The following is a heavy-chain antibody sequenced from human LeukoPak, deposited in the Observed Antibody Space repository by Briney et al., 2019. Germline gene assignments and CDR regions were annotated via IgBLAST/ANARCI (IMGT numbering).Heavy chain of an antibody. J-gene: IGHJ4*02. CDR3: AKSPGYGDDLFDY. V-gene: IGHV3-23*01. D-gene: IGHD4-17*01. CDR2: ISGSGGST. Sequence: PAGGSLRLSCAASGFTFSSYAMSWVRQAPGKGLEWVSAISGSGGSTYYADSVKGRFTISRDNSKNTLYLQRNSLRAEDTVVYYWAKSPGYGDDLFDYWGQGTLVTVSS. CDR1: GFTFSSYA.